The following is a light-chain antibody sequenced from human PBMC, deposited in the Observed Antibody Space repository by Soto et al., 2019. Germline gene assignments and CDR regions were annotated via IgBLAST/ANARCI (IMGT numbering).Light chain of an antibody. Sequence: IQMTQSPSSLSASLGDRVTITCQASQDIRYYLNWYQQKTGQAPKLLIFAASTLVRGVPSRFSGRGSGTEFTLTISSLQADDYATFYCQQYHTDWTFGQGTKVDIK. CDR2: AAS. CDR3: QQYHTDWT. CDR1: QDIRYY. V-gene: IGKV1-33*01. J-gene: IGKJ1*01.